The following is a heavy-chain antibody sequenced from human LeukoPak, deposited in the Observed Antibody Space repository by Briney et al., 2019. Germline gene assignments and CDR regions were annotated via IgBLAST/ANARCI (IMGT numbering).Heavy chain of an antibody. J-gene: IGHJ4*02. D-gene: IGHD1-1*01. CDR1: VYTFTSYY. Sequence: ASVKVSCQASVYTFTSYYIYWVRQAPGQGLEWMGVINPSGGSTRYAQKFQGRVTMTGDPSTRTVYMELSSLTSDDTAVYYCARGTTDDYWGQGTPVTVSS. CDR2: INPSGGST. V-gene: IGHV1-46*01. CDR3: ARGTTDDY.